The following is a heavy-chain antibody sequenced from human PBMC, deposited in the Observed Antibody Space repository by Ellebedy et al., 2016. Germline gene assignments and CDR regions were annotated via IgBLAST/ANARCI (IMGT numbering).Heavy chain of an antibody. J-gene: IGHJ4*02. V-gene: IGHV3-23*01. CDR2: ISGSGGST. D-gene: IGHD2-15*01. CDR1: GFTFSSYA. Sequence: GGSLRLSCAASGFTFSSYAMSWVRQTPGKGLEWDSAISGSGGSTYYADSVKGRFTISRDNSKTTLFLQMNSLRAEDTALYYCAKSPLVVVAATCLDYWGQGTLVTVSS. CDR3: AKSPLVVVAATCLDY.